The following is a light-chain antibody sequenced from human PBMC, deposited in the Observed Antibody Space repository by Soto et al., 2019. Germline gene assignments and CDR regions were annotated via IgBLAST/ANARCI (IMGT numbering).Light chain of an antibody. Sequence: DLPLTQSPSFLSASVGDRVTITCRASQGIGSYLGWYQQAPGKAPKLLFYGASNLQSGVPSMFSGSGSGTEFTLTLISLQPEDVATYFCQQLNTYPAFGGGTKVEI. CDR3: QQLNTYPA. CDR2: GAS. V-gene: IGKV1-9*01. J-gene: IGKJ4*01. CDR1: QGIGSY.